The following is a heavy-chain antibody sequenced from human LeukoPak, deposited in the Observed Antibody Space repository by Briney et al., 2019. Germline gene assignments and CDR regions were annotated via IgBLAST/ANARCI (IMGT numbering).Heavy chain of an antibody. J-gene: IGHJ1*01. CDR2: IYSGGST. V-gene: IGHV3-53*01. CDR1: GFTVSSNY. D-gene: IGHD6-13*01. Sequence: GGSLRLSCAASGFTVSSNYMSWVRQAPGKGLEWVSVIYSGGSTYYADSVKGRFTISRDNSKNTLYLQMNSLRAEDTAVYYCARPGITAAGLYFQHWGQGTLVTVSS. CDR3: ARPGITAAGLYFQH.